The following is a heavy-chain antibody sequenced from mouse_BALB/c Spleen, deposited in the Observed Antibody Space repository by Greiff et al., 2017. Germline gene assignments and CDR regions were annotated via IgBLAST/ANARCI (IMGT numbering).Heavy chain of an antibody. J-gene: IGHJ1*01. V-gene: IGHV5-6-5*01. CDR1: GFTFSSYA. D-gene: IGHD2-10*01. CDR2: ISSGGST. Sequence: EVKLVESGGGLVKPGGSLKLSCAASGFTFSSYAMSWVRQTPEKRLEWVAAISSGGSTYYPDSVKGRFTISRDNARNSLYLQMSSLRSEDTAMYYCARERAYCGHYCAVWGAGTTVTVSA. CDR3: ARERAYCGHYCAV.